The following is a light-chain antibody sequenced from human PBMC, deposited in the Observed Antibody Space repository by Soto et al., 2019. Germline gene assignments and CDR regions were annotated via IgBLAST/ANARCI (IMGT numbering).Light chain of an antibody. V-gene: IGKV3-11*01. CDR1: QGVTTF. CDR2: DVS. CDR3: QQRINWPLT. Sequence: PGERATLSCRASQGVTTFLAWYQQKPGQAPRLLIYDVSNRATGIPARFSGSGSGTDFTLTISSLEPEDFAVYYCQQRINWPLTFGGGTKVEIK. J-gene: IGKJ4*01.